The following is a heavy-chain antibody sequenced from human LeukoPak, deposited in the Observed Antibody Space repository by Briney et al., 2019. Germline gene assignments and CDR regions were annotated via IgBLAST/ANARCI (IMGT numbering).Heavy chain of an antibody. Sequence: SVKVSCKASGFTFTSSAVQWVRQARGQRLEWIGWIVVGSGNTNYAQKFQERVTITRDMSTSAAYMELSSLRSEDTAVYYCARSNAGSSWYGEFDYWGQGTLVTVSS. CDR3: ARSNAGSSWYGEFDY. D-gene: IGHD6-13*01. CDR2: IVVGSGNT. CDR1: GFTFTSSA. J-gene: IGHJ4*02. V-gene: IGHV1-58*01.